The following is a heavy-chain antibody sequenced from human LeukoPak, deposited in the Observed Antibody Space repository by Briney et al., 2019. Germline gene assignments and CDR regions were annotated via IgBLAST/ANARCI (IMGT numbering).Heavy chain of an antibody. V-gene: IGHV3-7*04. Sequence: PGGSLRLSCAASGFTFSNSWMSWVRQAPGKGVEWVANIKEDGSDKYYVDSVKGRFTISRDNAKNSLYLQMDSLRAEDTAVYHCARGSYWGQGALVTVSS. CDR3: ARGSY. CDR1: GFTFSNSW. J-gene: IGHJ4*02. CDR2: IKEDGSDK.